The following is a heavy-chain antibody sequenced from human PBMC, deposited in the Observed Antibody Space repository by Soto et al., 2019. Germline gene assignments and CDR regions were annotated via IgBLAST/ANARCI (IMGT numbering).Heavy chain of an antibody. CDR1: GFTLSSYG. CDR3: AKVKSTIFGVVISPFDY. CDR2: ISDSGGST. Sequence: GGSLRLSCAASGFTLSSYGMSWVRQAPGKGLEWVSTISDSGGSTYYADSVKGRFTISRDNSKNTLYLQMNSLRAEDTAVYYCAKVKSTIFGVVISPFDYWGQGTLVTVSS. V-gene: IGHV3-23*01. D-gene: IGHD3-3*01. J-gene: IGHJ4*02.